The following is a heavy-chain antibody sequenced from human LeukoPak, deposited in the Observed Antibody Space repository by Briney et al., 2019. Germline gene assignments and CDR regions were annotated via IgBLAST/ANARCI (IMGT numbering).Heavy chain of an antibody. J-gene: IGHJ6*02. D-gene: IGHD2-2*01. CDR2: ISAYNGNT. CDR1: GYTFTSYG. V-gene: IGHV1-18*01. CDR3: ARDCISTSCFHFYYYYHYGMDV. Sequence: ASVKVSCKASGYTFTSYGISWVRQAPGQGLEWMGWISAYNGNTNYAQKLQGRVTMTTDTSTSTAYMELRSLRSDDTAVCYCARDCISTSCFHFYYYYHYGMDVWGQGTTVTVSS.